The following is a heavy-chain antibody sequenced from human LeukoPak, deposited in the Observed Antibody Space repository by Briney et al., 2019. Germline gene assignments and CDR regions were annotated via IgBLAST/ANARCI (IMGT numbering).Heavy chain of an antibody. J-gene: IGHJ4*02. CDR2: ISSGASTM. Sequence: GGSLRLSCAAPGFMFRSFEMYWVRQAPGKGLEWVAYISSGASTMYYADPVKGRFTISRDDAKNSLFLQMNSLRAEDTAVYYCALLAVASDFDYWGQGTLVTVSS. V-gene: IGHV3-48*03. CDR1: GFMFRSFE. D-gene: IGHD6-19*01. CDR3: ALLAVASDFDY.